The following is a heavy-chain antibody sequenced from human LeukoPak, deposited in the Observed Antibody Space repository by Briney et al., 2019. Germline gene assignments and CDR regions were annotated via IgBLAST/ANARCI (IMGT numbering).Heavy chain of an antibody. V-gene: IGHV1-2*02. J-gene: IGHJ6*03. CDR2: INPNSGGT. CDR3: AIDSSGYYAYYYYYYYMDV. CDR1: GYTFTGYY. Sequence: ASLKVSCKASGYTFTGYYMNWVRQAPGQGLEWMGWINPNSGGTNYAQKFQGRVTMTRDTSISTAYMEPSRLRSDDTAVYYCAIDSSGYYAYYYYYYYMDVWGKGTTVTVSS. D-gene: IGHD3-22*01.